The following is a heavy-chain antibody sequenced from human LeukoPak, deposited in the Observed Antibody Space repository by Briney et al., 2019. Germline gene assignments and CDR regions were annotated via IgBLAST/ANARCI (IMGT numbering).Heavy chain of an antibody. CDR1: GFTVSSNY. D-gene: IGHD3-10*01. CDR3: ASGWFGELTLGY. J-gene: IGHJ4*02. CDR2: IYSGGST. V-gene: IGHV3-66*01. Sequence: PGGSLRLSCAASGFTVSSNYMSWVRQAPGKGLEWVSVIYSGGSTYYADSVKGRYTISRDNSKNTLYLQMNSLRAEDTAVYYCASGWFGELTLGYWGQGTLVTVSS.